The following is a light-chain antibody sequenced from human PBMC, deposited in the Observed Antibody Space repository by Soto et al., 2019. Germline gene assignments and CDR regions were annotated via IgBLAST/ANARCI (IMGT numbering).Light chain of an antibody. CDR2: AAS. CDR3: QQANSFPLT. V-gene: IGKV1-12*01. Sequence: DIQMTQSPSSVSASVGDRVTITCRASQGITNWVAWYQQKPGKAPKLLIYAASGLPSGVPSRFSGSGSGTDFTLTISTLQPEDFATNSCQQANSFPLTFGGGTKVDIK. CDR1: QGITNW. J-gene: IGKJ4*01.